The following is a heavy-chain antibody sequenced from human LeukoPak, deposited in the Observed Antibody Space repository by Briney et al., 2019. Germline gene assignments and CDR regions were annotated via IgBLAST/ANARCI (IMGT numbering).Heavy chain of an antibody. CDR1: GGSFSGYY. CDR2: INHSGST. J-gene: IGHJ4*02. D-gene: IGHD5-24*01. CDR3: ARERRDGYNLFDY. V-gene: IGHV4-34*01. Sequence: SETLSLTCAVYGGSFSGYYWSWIRQPPGKGLEWIGEINHSGSTNYNPSLKSRVTISVDTSKNQFSLKLSSVTAADTAVYYRARERRDGYNLFDYWGQGTLVTVSS.